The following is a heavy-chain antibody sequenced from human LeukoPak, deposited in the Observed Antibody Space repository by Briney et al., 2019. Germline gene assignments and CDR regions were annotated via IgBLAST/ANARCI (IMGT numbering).Heavy chain of an antibody. CDR1: GGTFSSYA. CDR3: ARDEAGPFDY. CDR2: IIPILGVA. Sequence: SVKVSCKASGGTFSSYAISWVRQAPGQGLEWMGRIIPILGVANYAQKFQGRVTITADKSTSTAYMELSSLRSEDTAVYYCARDEAGPFDYWGQGTLVTVSS. J-gene: IGHJ4*02. V-gene: IGHV1-69*04.